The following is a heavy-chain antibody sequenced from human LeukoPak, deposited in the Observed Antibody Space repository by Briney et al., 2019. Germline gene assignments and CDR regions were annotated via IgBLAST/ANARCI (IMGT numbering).Heavy chain of an antibody. D-gene: IGHD2-2*01. J-gene: IGHJ4*02. CDR2: INHSGST. Sequence: PSETLSLTCAVYGGSFSGYYWSWIRRPPGKGLEWIGEINHSGSTNYNPSLKSRVTISVDTSKNQFSLKLSSVTAADTAVYYCARVVVVVPAAIKGYAYYFDYWGQGTLVTVSS. CDR3: ARVVVVVPAAIKGYAYYFDY. CDR1: GGSFSGYY. V-gene: IGHV4-34*01.